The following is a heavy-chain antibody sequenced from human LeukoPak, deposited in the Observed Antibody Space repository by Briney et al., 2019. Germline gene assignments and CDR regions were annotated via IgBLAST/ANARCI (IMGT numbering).Heavy chain of an antibody. CDR3: AKRMGATVTTGKGAFDI. J-gene: IGHJ3*02. D-gene: IGHD4-17*01. Sequence: PGGSLRLSCAASGFSISDYWMHWVRQAPGKGPIWVSRIKSDGSHTAYADSVKGRFTISRDNAKNTLSLQMNSLRAEDTAVYFCAKRMGATVTTGKGAFDIWGQGTMVTVSS. CDR2: IKSDGSHT. CDR1: GFSISDYW. V-gene: IGHV3-74*01.